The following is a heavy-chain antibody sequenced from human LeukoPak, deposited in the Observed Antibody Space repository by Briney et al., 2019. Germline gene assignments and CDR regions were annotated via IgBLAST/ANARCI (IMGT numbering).Heavy chain of an antibody. CDR1: GGSISSYY. D-gene: IGHD5-12*01. Sequence: PSETLSLTCTVSGGSISSYYWSWIRQPPGKGLEWIGYIYYSWSTNYNPSLKSRGTISVDTSKNQFSLKLSSVTAADTDVYYCARDDIVATIGPDYWGQGTLVTVSS. J-gene: IGHJ4*02. V-gene: IGHV4-59*12. CDR2: IYYSWST. CDR3: ARDDIVATIGPDY.